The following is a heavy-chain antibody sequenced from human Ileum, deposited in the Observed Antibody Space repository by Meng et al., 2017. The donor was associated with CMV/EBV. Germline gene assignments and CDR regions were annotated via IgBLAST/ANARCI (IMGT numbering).Heavy chain of an antibody. D-gene: IGHD4/OR15-4a*01. Sequence: QVQLVQSGAEVKKPGASVKVSCKASGYTFSAYYMHWVRQAPGQGLEWVGRINPINGVTNYAQKFQGRVALTGDSSINTAYLELSGLTSDDTAIYYCARQMVLTSQTRDFWGQGTLVTVSS. J-gene: IGHJ4*02. V-gene: IGHV1-2*06. CDR3: ARQMVLTSQTRDF. CDR2: INPINGVT. CDR1: GYTFSAYY.